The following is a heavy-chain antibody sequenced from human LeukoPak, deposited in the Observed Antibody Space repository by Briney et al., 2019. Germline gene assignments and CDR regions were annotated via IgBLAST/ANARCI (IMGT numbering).Heavy chain of an antibody. D-gene: IGHD6-13*01. CDR1: GYTLTELS. CDR3: ATDLAYSSSWYGVRDY. CDR2: FDPEDGET. V-gene: IGHV1-24*01. J-gene: IGHJ4*02. Sequence: ASVKLSCKVSGYTLTELSMHWVRQAPGKGLEWIGGFDPEDGETIYAQKFQGRVTMTEDTSTDTAYMELSSLRSEDTAVYYCATDLAYSSSWYGVRDYWGQGTLVTVPS.